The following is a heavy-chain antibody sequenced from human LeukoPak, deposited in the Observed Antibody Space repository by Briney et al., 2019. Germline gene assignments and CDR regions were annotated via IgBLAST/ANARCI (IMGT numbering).Heavy chain of an antibody. J-gene: IGHJ4*02. D-gene: IGHD2-2*01. V-gene: IGHV1-8*01. CDR1: GYTFTSYD. CDR3: ARGVRGYCSSTSCYYFY. Sequence: ASVKVSCKASGYTFTSYDINWVRQATGQGLEWMGWMNPNSGNTGYAQKFQGRVTMTRNISISTAYMELSSLRSEDTAVYYCARGVRGYCSSTSCYYFYWGQGTLVTVSS. CDR2: MNPNSGNT.